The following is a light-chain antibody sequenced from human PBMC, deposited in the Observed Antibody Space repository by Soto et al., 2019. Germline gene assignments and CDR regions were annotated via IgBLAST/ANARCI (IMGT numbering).Light chain of an antibody. CDR3: QQSYNSPQT. CDR1: QPIMTY. CDR2: AAS. J-gene: IGKJ1*01. Sequence: DIQMTQSPSSLSASVGDEVTITCRASQPIMTYLNWYQLKPGKPPRLLIYAASSLQSGVPSRFSGSGSGTDFTLTISSLQPEDFATYSCQQSYNSPQTFGRGTKVEIK. V-gene: IGKV1-39*01.